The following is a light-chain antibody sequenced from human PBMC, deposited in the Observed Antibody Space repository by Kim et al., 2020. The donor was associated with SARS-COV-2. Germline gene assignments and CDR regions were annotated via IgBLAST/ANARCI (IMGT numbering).Light chain of an antibody. J-gene: IGKJ2*01. CDR3: QQYDDLPYS. CDR1: QCINNY. V-gene: IGKV1-33*01. Sequence: SASIRDRVTIGCQATQCINNYLNWYQQKPGKAPKLLISHASNLESGVPSRFSGDGYGTDFTFTISSLQPEDIATDFCQQYDDLPYSFGPGTKLEI. CDR2: HAS.